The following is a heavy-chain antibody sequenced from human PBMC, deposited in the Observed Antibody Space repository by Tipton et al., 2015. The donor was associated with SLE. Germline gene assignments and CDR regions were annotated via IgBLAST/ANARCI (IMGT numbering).Heavy chain of an antibody. V-gene: IGHV3-30*03. Sequence: RSLRLSCAASGFTFSSYWMSWVRQAPGKGLEWVAIISDTGANKNYPDSVKGRFTVFRDNYKNTLYLQMTDLRNEDTATYYCARCVGFDGSWDYDDFWGQGTLVTVSS. J-gene: IGHJ4*02. CDR1: GFTFSSYW. CDR2: ISDTGANK. D-gene: IGHD6-13*01. CDR3: ARCVGFDGSWDYDDF.